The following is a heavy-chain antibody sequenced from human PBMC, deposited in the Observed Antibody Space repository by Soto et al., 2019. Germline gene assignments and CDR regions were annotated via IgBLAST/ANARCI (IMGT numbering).Heavy chain of an antibody. V-gene: IGHV1-2*02. J-gene: IGHJ3*02. CDR2: INPATGAA. Sequence: QLHLVQSGAVVKKPGASVTVSCSASGYPVTAYYMHWVRQAPGRGLEWMGGINPATGAAKYTPTFQGRVPMTRATSTSTVFMELSGLTSEDTAVFYCARGGGVGVAGSAAFDMWGQGTLVTVSS. CDR3: ARGGGVGVAGSAAFDM. D-gene: IGHD3-3*01. CDR1: GYPVTAYY.